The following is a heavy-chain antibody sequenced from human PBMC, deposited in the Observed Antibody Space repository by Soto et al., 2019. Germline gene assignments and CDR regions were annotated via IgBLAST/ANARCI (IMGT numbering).Heavy chain of an antibody. V-gene: IGHV3-23*01. CDR1: GLTFSNYG. Sequence: EVQLLESGGGLVQPGGSLRLSCAASGLTFSNYGMNWVRQAPGKGLECVSGVSGSGGSTFYTDSVKGRFTISRDNSKNTLYLQMNSLRAEDTAVDYCAAQTTVVTPRGGWGQGTLVAVSS. CDR2: VSGSGGST. D-gene: IGHD4-17*01. J-gene: IGHJ4*02. CDR3: AAQTTVVTPRGG.